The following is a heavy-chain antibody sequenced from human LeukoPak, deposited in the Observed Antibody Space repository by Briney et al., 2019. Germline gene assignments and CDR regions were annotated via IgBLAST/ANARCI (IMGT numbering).Heavy chain of an antibody. D-gene: IGHD3-3*01. V-gene: IGHV4-34*01. Sequence: SETLSLTCAVYGGSFSGYYWSWIRQPPGKGLEWIGEINHSGSTNYNPSLKSRVTISVDTSKNQFSLKLSSVTAADTAVYYCARDGLTIFGVDNGYDYWGQGTLVTVSS. CDR3: ARDGLTIFGVDNGYDY. CDR2: INHSGST. CDR1: GGSFSGYY. J-gene: IGHJ4*02.